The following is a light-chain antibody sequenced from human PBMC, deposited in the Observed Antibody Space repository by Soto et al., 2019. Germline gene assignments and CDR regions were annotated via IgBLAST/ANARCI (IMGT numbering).Light chain of an antibody. CDR3: SSYTDSSNYV. CDR2: QVT. CDR1: SSDIGAYDY. V-gene: IGLV2-14*01. J-gene: IGLJ1*01. Sequence: QSALTQPASLSGSPGQSITISCTVTSSDIGAYDYVSWFQQHPGKAPKLMIYQVTNRPSGVSNRFSGSRSGNTASLTISGLQAEDEADYYCSSYTDSSNYVFGTGTKVTVL.